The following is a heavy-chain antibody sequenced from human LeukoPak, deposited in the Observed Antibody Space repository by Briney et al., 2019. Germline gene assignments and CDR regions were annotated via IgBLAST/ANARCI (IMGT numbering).Heavy chain of an antibody. J-gene: IGHJ6*02. D-gene: IGHD6-19*01. Sequence: ASVKVSCKASGYTFTSYYMHWVRQAPGQGLAWMGIINPSGGSTSYAQKFQGRVTMTRDTSTSTVYMELSSLRSEDTAVYYCARELRQWLVPTYYYYGMDVWGQGTTVTVSS. CDR1: GYTFTSYY. CDR2: INPSGGST. CDR3: ARELRQWLVPTYYYYGMDV. V-gene: IGHV1-46*01.